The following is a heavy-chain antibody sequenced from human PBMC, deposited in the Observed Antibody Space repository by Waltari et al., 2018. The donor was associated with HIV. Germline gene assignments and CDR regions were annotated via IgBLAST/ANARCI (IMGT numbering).Heavy chain of an antibody. V-gene: IGHV3-74*01. D-gene: IGHD2-2*01. J-gene: IGHJ4*02. Sequence: EVQLVESGGDLVQPGGSLRLSCAASGFNFRSYWMHWTRHIPGKGLVCRSHKSTDESDTGYCECVKGRFTSSRDNAKNTLYLQMNSLRVEDTARYYCTRDWSTYGHEFDYWGQGTLVTVAS. CDR2: KSTDESDT. CDR1: GFNFRSYW. CDR3: TRDWSTYGHEFDY.